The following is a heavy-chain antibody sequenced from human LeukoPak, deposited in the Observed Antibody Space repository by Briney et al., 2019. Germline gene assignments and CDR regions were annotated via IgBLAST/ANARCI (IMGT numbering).Heavy chain of an antibody. CDR1: GYTFTSYG. CDR3: ASGKGYSSGWYDYFDY. Sequence: VASVKVSCKASGYTFTSYGISWVRQAPGQGLEWMGWISAYNGNTNYAQKLQGRVTMTTDTSTSTAYMELRSLRSDDTAVYYGASGKGYSSGWYDYFDYWGQGTLVTVSS. J-gene: IGHJ4*02. V-gene: IGHV1-18*04. D-gene: IGHD6-19*01. CDR2: ISAYNGNT.